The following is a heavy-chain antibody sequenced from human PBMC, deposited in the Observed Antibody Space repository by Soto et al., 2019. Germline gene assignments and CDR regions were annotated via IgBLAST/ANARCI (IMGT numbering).Heavy chain of an antibody. CDR3: AGYRREAVAGYTLDN. J-gene: IGHJ4*02. D-gene: IGHD6-13*01. V-gene: IGHV4-59*01. CDR2: VYNSGST. Sequence: SETLSLTCTVAGGSISSNYWTWIRQPPGKGLEWIGYVYNSGSTNYNPSLKSRVTISEDTSKSQFSLKVNSMTAADTAVYYCAGYRREAVAGYTLDNWGQGILVTVSS. CDR1: GGSISSNY.